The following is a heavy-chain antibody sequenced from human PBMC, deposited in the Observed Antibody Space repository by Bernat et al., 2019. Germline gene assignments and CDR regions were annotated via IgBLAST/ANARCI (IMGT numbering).Heavy chain of an antibody. CDR2: ISAYNGNT. V-gene: IGHV1-18*01. CDR1: GYTFTSYG. D-gene: IGHD3-10*01. CDR3: ARIHYYGSGSYYTPGTYYYYGMDV. J-gene: IGHJ6*02. Sequence: QVQLVQSGAEVKKPGASVKVSCKASGYTFTSYGISWVRQAPGQGLEWMGWISAYNGNTNYAQKLQGRVTMTTDTSTSTAYMELRSLRSDDTAVYYCARIHYYGSGSYYTPGTYYYYGMDVWGQGTTVTVSS.